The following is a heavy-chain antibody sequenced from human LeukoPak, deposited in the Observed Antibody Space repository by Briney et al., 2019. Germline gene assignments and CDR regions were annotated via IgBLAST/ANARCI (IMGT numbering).Heavy chain of an antibody. Sequence: SETLSLTCTVSGGSVSSGSYYWSWIRQPPGKGLEWIGYIYYSGSTNYNPSLKGRVTISVDTSKNQFSLKLSSVTAADTAVYYCARVTIFGVVIGYWGQGTLVTVSS. J-gene: IGHJ4*02. CDR3: ARVTIFGVVIGY. D-gene: IGHD3-3*01. V-gene: IGHV4-61*01. CDR2: IYYSGST. CDR1: GGSVSSGSYY.